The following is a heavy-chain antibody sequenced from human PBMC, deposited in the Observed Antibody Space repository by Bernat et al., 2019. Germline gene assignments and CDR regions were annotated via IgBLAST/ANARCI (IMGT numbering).Heavy chain of an antibody. J-gene: IGHJ6*03. CDR2: INAGNGDT. Sequence: QVQVVQSGAEVKKPGASVKVSCKASGYIFTNHGIHWVRQAPGQGLEWMGWINAGNGDTKSSQKFQGRVTITRDTSASTAYMELSSLRSDDTAVYYCARGHMPGYYYYMDVWGKGTTVTVSS. CDR3: ARGHMPGYYYYMDV. D-gene: IGHD2-2*01. V-gene: IGHV1-3*01. CDR1: GYIFTNHG.